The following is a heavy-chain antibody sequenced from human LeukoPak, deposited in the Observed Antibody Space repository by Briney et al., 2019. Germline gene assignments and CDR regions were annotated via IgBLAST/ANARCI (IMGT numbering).Heavy chain of an antibody. D-gene: IGHD3-22*01. Sequence: PGGSLRLSCAASGFTFSSYSMNWVRQAPGKGLEWVSTIRGSGGSTYYADSVKGRFTISRDNSKNTLHLQMNSLRAEDTAVYYCAKSAYYDSSGFYREYYFDYWGQGTLVTVSS. J-gene: IGHJ4*02. CDR3: AKSAYYDSSGFYREYYFDY. V-gene: IGHV3-23*01. CDR2: IRGSGGST. CDR1: GFTFSSYS.